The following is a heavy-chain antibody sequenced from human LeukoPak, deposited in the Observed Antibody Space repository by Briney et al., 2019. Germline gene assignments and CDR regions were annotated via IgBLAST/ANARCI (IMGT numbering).Heavy chain of an antibody. D-gene: IGHD6-19*01. CDR3: ARAPSPLAVAGTDY. V-gene: IGHV3-21*01. Sequence: GGSLRLSCAASGFTFSSYIMNWVRQAPGKGLECVSSISSSSSYIYYVDSVKGRFTISRDNAKNSLYLQMNSLRAEDTAVYYCARAPSPLAVAGTDYWGQGTLVTVSS. J-gene: IGHJ4*02. CDR2: ISSSSSYI. CDR1: GFTFSSYI.